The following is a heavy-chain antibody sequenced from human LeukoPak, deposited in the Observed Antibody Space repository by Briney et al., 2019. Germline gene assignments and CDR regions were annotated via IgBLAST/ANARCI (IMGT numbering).Heavy chain of an antibody. CDR1: GGSISSSSYY. J-gene: IGHJ1*01. D-gene: IGHD1-26*01. CDR3: ARDYRLTQIQY. CDR2: IYYTGST. V-gene: IGHV4-39*07. Sequence: PSETLSLTCTVSGGSISSSSYYWAWIRQPPRKGLEWIGSIYYTGSTYYNPSLKSRVTISVDTSKNQFSLRLSSVTAADTAVYYCARDYRLTQIQYWGQGTLVTVSS.